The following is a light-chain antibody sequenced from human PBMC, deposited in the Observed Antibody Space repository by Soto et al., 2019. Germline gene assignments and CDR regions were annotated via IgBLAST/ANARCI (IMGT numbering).Light chain of an antibody. CDR3: QQTYSTPPT. V-gene: IGKV1-39*01. J-gene: IGKJ2*01. Sequence: DIQMTQSPSSLSASIGDRITITCRASQSITTYLNWYQQKPGKAPKFLIYAASSLLSGVPSRFSGSGSGTDFTLTISSLQPEDFATYYCQQTYSTPPTFGQGTMMEIK. CDR1: QSITTY. CDR2: AAS.